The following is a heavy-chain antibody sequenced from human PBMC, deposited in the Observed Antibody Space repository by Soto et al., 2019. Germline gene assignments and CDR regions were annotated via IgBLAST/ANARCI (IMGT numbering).Heavy chain of an antibody. V-gene: IGHV4-59*08. J-gene: IGHJ5*02. D-gene: IGHD2-15*01. CDR1: GGSISSYY. CDR2: IYYSGST. Sequence: PSETLSLTCTVSGGSISSYYWSWIRQPPGKGLEWIGYIYYSGSTNYNPSLKSRVTISVDTSKNQFSLKLSSVTAADTAVYYCARRGYCSGGSCYSSWFDPWGQGTLVTVSS. CDR3: ARRGYCSGGSCYSSWFDP.